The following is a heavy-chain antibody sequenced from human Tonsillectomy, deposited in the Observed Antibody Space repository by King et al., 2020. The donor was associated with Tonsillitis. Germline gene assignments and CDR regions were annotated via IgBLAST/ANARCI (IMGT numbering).Heavy chain of an antibody. D-gene: IGHD6-6*01. CDR3: AKDSTDAVTPRQDKNFDS. V-gene: IGHV3-30*18. CDR1: GFTFSRYG. CDR2: ISYDGSTK. J-gene: IGHJ4*02. Sequence: VQLVESGGGVVQPGRSLRLSCAASGFTFSRYGMHWLRQAPGKGLEWVSVISYDGSTKNYADSVKGRFTISRDDSKNTLYLQLNSLTPEDAAVYYCAKDSTDAVTPRQDKNFDSWGQGTLVTVSS.